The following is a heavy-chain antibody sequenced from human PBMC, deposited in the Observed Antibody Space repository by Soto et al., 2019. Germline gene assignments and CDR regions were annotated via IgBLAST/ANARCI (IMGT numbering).Heavy chain of an antibody. CDR2: ISYDGSNK. V-gene: IGHV3-30-3*01. D-gene: IGHD2-2*01. Sequence: QVQLVESGGGVVQPGRSLRLSCAASGFTFSSYAMHWVRQAPGKGLEWVAVISYDGSNKYYADSVKGRFTISRDNSKNTLYLQMNSLRAEDTAVYYCASSYCSSTSCSSDYWAREPWSPSPQ. CDR3: ASSYCSSTSCSSDY. J-gene: IGHJ4*02. CDR1: GFTFSSYA.